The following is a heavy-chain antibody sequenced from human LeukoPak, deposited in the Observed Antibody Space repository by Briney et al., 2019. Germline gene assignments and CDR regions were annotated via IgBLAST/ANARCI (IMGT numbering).Heavy chain of an antibody. D-gene: IGHD5-18*01. CDR1: GLTFSSYA. J-gene: IGHJ3*02. V-gene: IGHV3-30*04. CDR2: ISYDGSNK. CDR3: AETVDTAMVIGAFDI. Sequence: GGSLRLSCAASGLTFSSYAMHWVRQAPGKGLEWVAVISYDGSNKYYADSVKGRFTISRDNSKNTLYLQMNSLRAEDTAVYYCAETVDTAMVIGAFDIWGQGTMVTVSS.